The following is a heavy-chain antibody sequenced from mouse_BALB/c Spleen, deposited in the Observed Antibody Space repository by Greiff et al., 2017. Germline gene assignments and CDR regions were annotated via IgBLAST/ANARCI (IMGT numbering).Heavy chain of an antibody. CDR2: ISSGGST. CDR3: ARGRAYGSSYEGMGY. CDR1: GFTFSSYA. Sequence: EVQLVESGGGLVKPGGSLKLSCAASGFTFSSYAMSWVRQTPEKRLEWVASISSGGSTYYPDSVKGRFTISRDNARNILYLQMSSLRSEDTAMYYCARGRAYGSSYEGMGYWGQGTSVTVSS. D-gene: IGHD1-1*01. J-gene: IGHJ4*01. V-gene: IGHV5-6-5*01.